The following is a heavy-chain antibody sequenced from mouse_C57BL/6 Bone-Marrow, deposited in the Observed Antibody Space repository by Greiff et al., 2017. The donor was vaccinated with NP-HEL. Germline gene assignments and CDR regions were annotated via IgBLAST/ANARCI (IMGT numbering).Heavy chain of an antibody. D-gene: IGHD2-1*01. V-gene: IGHV1-64*01. CDR1: GYTFTSYW. CDR3: ASYCYYFDY. J-gene: IGHJ2*01. Sequence: QVQLKQPGAELVKPGASVKLSCKASGYTFTSYWMHWVKQRPGQGLEWIGMIHPNSGSTNYNEKFKSKATLTVDKSSSPAYMQLSSLTSEDSAVYYCASYCYYFDYWGQGTTLTVSS. CDR2: IHPNSGST.